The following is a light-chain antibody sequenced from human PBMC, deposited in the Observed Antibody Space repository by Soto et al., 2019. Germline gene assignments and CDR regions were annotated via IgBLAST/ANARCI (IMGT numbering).Light chain of an antibody. CDR1: QNIRTY. CDR3: QQSHSTPLT. CDR2: AAS. Sequence: DLQMTQPPSSLSASVGDRITITCRASQNIRTYLNWYQQKPGKAPKLLIYAASSLQSGVPSRFSGSGSGTDFTLTISSLQAEDYATYYCQQSHSTPLTFGGGTKVEIK. V-gene: IGKV1-39*01. J-gene: IGKJ4*01.